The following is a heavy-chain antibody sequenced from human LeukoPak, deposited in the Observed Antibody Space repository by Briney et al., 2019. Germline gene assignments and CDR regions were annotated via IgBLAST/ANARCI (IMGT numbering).Heavy chain of an antibody. Sequence: PSETLPLTCTVSGGSISSYYWSWIRQPPGKGLEWIGYIYYSGSTNYNPSLKSRVTISVDTSKNPFSLKLSSVTAADTAVYYCARTDTYYYDSSGYPQRGYYFDYWGQGTLVTVSS. D-gene: IGHD3-22*01. J-gene: IGHJ4*02. CDR1: GGSISSYY. CDR2: IYYSGST. V-gene: IGHV4-59*01. CDR3: ARTDTYYYDSSGYPQRGYYFDY.